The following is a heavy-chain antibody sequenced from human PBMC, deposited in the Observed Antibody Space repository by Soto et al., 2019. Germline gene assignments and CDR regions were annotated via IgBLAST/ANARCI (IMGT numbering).Heavy chain of an antibody. D-gene: IGHD6-6*01. J-gene: IGHJ4*02. CDR3: ARQAARNYIDS. Sequence: PGGSLRLSCVASGFTFSDYSMSWIRQVPGKGLGWLAFIDSRGRTLSYADSVRGRFTISRDNAENSVYLQMDSLRADDTAVYYCARQAARNYIDSWGQGNSVTVSS. V-gene: IGHV3-11*01. CDR1: GFTFSDYS. CDR2: IDSRGRTL.